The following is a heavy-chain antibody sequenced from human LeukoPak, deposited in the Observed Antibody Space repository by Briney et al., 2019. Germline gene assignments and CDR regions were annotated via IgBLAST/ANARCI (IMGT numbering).Heavy chain of an antibody. CDR1: GGTFSSYA. J-gene: IGHJ4*02. Sequence: ASVKVSCKASGGTFSSYAISWVRQAPGQGLEWMGGIVPIFGTANYAQKFQGRVTITADESTSTAYMELSSLRSEDTAVYYCARGRLHESPRYWGQGTLVTVSS. CDR3: ARGRLHESPRY. V-gene: IGHV1-69*13. D-gene: IGHD5-24*01. CDR2: IVPIFGTA.